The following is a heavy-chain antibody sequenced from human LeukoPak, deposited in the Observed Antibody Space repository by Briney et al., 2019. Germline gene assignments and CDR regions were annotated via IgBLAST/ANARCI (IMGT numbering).Heavy chain of an antibody. J-gene: IGHJ6*02. CDR3: ARKPGDGLNYYYYGMDV. CDR2: INPNSGGT. CDR1: GYTFTGYY. D-gene: IGHD7-27*01. V-gene: IGHV1-2*02. Sequence: GASVTVSCKASGYTFTGYYMHWVRQAPGQGLEWMGWINPNSGGTNYAQKFQGRVTMTTDTSTSTAYMELRGLRSDDTAVYYCARKPGDGLNYYYYGMDVWGQGTTVTVSS.